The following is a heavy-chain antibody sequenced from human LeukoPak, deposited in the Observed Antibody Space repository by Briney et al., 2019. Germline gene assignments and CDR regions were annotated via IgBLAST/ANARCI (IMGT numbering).Heavy chain of an antibody. D-gene: IGHD1-26*01. J-gene: IGHJ6*03. CDR2: ISSSSTI. Sequence: GGSLRLSCAASGFTFSSYSMNWVRQAPGKGLEWVSYISSSSTIYYADSVKGRFTISRDNAKNSLYLQMNSLRAEDTAVYYCARDGTRYYYYYYMDVWGKGTTVTVSS. V-gene: IGHV3-48*04. CDR1: GFTFSSYS. CDR3: ARDGTRYYYYYYMDV.